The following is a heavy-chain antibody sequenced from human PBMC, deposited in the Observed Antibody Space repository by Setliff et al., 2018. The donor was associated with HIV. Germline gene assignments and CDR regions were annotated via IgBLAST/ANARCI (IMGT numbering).Heavy chain of an antibody. CDR2: IIPKSGET. D-gene: IGHD3-10*01. V-gene: IGHV1-2*02. J-gene: IGHJ3*01. CDR3: AREAHGPGSLYANDIFDL. Sequence: ASVKVSCKSSGYTFTAHHIHWVRQAPGQGPEWMGWIIPKSGETSYAEKFRGRVTMTRDTSLSTAYMELSWLTSDDTAVYYCAREAHGPGSLYANDIFDLWGQGTLVTVS. CDR1: GYTFTAHH.